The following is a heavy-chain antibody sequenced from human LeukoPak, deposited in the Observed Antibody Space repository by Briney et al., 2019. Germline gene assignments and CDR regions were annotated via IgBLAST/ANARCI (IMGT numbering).Heavy chain of an antibody. CDR3: ARDSGPLFDP. CDR2: ISTSNTFI. Sequence: GGSLRLSCATSGFTFSSYSMNWVRQAPGKGLEWVSSISTSNTFIYYADSVKGRFTISRDNANNSLYLQMNDLRVEDTAVYFCARDSGPLFDPWGHGTLVTVSS. CDR1: GFTFSSYS. D-gene: IGHD7-27*01. V-gene: IGHV3-21*01. J-gene: IGHJ5*02.